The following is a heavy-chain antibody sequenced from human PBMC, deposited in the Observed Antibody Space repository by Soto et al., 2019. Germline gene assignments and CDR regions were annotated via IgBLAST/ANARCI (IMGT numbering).Heavy chain of an antibody. CDR3: TSPNYDSSGYRTFDY. D-gene: IGHD3-22*01. CDR2: ISGSGNTI. CDR1: GFTFSSYT. Sequence: GGSLRLSCAASGFTFSSYTMNWVRQAPGKGLEWVSYISGSGNTIYYADSVKGRFTISRDNAKNSLYLQMNTLRVEDTAVYYCTSPNYDSSGYRTFDYWGQGTLVTVSS. V-gene: IGHV3-48*01. J-gene: IGHJ4*02.